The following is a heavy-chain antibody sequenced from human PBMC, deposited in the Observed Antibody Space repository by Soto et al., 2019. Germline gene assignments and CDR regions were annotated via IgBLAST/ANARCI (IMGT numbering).Heavy chain of an antibody. D-gene: IGHD1-26*01. CDR2: IKSKTDGGTT. CDR1: GFTFSNAW. Sequence: GGSLRLSCAASGFTFSNAWMSWVRQAPGKGLEWVGRIKSKTDGGTTDYAAPVKGRFTISRDDSKNTLYLQMNSLKTEDTAVYYCTTFRFFSVGPYPFDIWGQGTMVTVSS. CDR3: TTFRFFSVGPYPFDI. V-gene: IGHV3-15*01. J-gene: IGHJ3*02.